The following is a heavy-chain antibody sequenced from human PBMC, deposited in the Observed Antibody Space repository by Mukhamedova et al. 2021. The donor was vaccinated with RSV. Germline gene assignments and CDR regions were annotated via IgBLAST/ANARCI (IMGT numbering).Heavy chain of an antibody. V-gene: IGHV3-7*01. D-gene: IGHD2-15*01. Sequence: NPDGSDIYYVASVKGRFTISRDNAKNSLFLQMNSLRVEDTAVYYCAKMTPPHFFDSWGQGTQVTVSS. CDR2: NPDGSDI. CDR3: AKMTPPHFFDS. J-gene: IGHJ4*02.